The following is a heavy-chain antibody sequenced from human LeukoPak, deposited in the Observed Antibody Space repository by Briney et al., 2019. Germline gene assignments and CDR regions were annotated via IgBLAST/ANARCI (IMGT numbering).Heavy chain of an antibody. D-gene: IGHD3-3*01. Sequence: PGGSLRLSCAASGFTFDDYGMSWVRQAPGKGLEWVSGINWNGGSTGYADSVKGRFTISRDNAKNSLYLQMNSLRAEDTALYHCARGRYYDFPGIYYYMDVWGKGTTVTVSS. CDR1: GFTFDDYG. V-gene: IGHV3-20*01. J-gene: IGHJ6*03. CDR3: ARGRYYDFPGIYYYMDV. CDR2: INWNGGST.